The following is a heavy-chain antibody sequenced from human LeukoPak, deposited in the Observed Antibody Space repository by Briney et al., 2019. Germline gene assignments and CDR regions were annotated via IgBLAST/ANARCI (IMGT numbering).Heavy chain of an antibody. CDR3: ARDGVTMVRGVITKFDY. CDR2: IYYSGST. Sequence: PSQTLSLTCTVSGGSISSGGYYWSWVRQHPGKGLEWIGYIYYSGSTYYNPSLKSRVTISVDTSKNQFSLKLSSVTAEDTAVYYCARDGVTMVRGVITKFDYWGQGTLVTVSS. D-gene: IGHD3-10*01. CDR1: GGSISSGGYY. V-gene: IGHV4-31*03. J-gene: IGHJ4*02.